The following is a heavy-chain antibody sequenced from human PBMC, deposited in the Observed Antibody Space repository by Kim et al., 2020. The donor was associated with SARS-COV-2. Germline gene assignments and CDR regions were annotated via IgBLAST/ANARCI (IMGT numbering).Heavy chain of an antibody. J-gene: IGHJ4*02. CDR3: VRGTGSGSTGY. CDR2: ISSGSSII. D-gene: IGHD3-10*01. Sequence: GGSLRLSCAASGFTFSSYSMNWVRQAPGKGLEWISYISSGSSIIYYPDSVKGRFTISRDNAKNSLYLHMNSLRDEDTAVYYCVRGTGSGSTGYWGQGTLVTVSS. CDR1: GFTFSSYS. V-gene: IGHV3-48*02.